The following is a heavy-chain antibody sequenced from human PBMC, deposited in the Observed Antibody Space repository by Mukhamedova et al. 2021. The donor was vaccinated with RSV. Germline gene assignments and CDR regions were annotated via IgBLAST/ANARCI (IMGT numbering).Heavy chain of an antibody. CDR3: ARVSYGSGSYYFGY. CDR1: Y. CDR2: ISSSSSYT. D-gene: IGHD3-10*01. Sequence: YMSWIHQAPGKGLEWVSYISSSSSYTNYADSVKGRFTIARDNAKNSLYLQMNSLRAEDTAMYYCARVSYGSGSYYFGYWGQGTLVTVSS. V-gene: IGHV3-11*05. J-gene: IGHJ4*02.